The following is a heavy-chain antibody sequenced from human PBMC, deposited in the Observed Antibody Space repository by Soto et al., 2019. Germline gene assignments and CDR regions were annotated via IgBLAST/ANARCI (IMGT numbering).Heavy chain of an antibody. D-gene: IGHD4-17*01. CDR2: IYYSGST. CDR1: GGSISSGGYY. CDR3: AREFDGDDGVRGMDV. Sequence: QVQLQESGPGLVKPSQTLSLTCTVSGGSISSGGYYWSWIRQHPGKGLEWIGYIYYSGSTYYNPSLKSRVTISVDTSKNQFSPKLSSVTAADTAVYYCAREFDGDDGVRGMDVWGQGTTVTVSS. J-gene: IGHJ6*02. V-gene: IGHV4-31*03.